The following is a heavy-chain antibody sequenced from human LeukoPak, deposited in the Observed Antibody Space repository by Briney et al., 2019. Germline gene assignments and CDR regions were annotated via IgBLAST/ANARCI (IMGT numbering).Heavy chain of an antibody. Sequence: GGSLRLSCAASGFTFSSYAMSWVRQAPGKGLEWVSAISGSGGSTYYADSVKGRFTISRDNSKNTLYLQMNSLRAEGTAVYYCAKSFWYSGSYYDIWGQGTMVTVSS. D-gene: IGHD1-26*01. CDR1: GFTFSSYA. J-gene: IGHJ3*02. CDR2: ISGSGGST. V-gene: IGHV3-23*01. CDR3: AKSFWYSGSYYDI.